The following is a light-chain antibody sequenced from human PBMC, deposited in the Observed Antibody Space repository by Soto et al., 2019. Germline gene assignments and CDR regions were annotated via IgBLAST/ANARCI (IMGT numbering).Light chain of an antibody. J-gene: IGKJ1*01. CDR3: QQYGSSPPTT. V-gene: IGKV3-20*01. Sequence: EIVLTQSPGTLSLSPGERATLSCRASQSVSSSYLAWYQQKPGQAPRLLIYGASSRATDVPARFSGSGSGADFTLSISRLEPEDFAVYYCQQYGSSPPTTFGQGTKVDI. CDR1: QSVSSSY. CDR2: GAS.